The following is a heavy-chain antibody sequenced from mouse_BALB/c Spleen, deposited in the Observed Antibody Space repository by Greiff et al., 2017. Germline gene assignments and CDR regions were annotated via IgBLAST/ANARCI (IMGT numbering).Heavy chain of an antibody. D-gene: IGHD2-1*01. CDR3: ARDDGNKAWFAY. CDR1: GYTFTDYA. J-gene: IGHJ3*01. CDR2: ISTYYGNT. V-gene: IGHV1-67*01. Sequence: QVHVKQSGPELVRPGVSVKISCKGSGYTFTDYAMHWVKQSHAKSLEWIGVISTYYGNTNYNQKFKGKATMTVDKSSSTAYMELARLTSEDSAIYYCARDDGNKAWFAYWGQGTLVTVSA.